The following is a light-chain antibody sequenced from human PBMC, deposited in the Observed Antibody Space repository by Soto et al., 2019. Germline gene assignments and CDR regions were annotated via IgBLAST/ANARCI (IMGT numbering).Light chain of an antibody. CDR1: HSVDSR. CDR3: QHYTNWPLT. V-gene: IGKV3-15*01. J-gene: IGKJ4*01. CDR2: DAS. Sequence: EIVMTQSPATLSVSPGDRVTLSCRASHSVDSRLAWYQQKPGQAPRLLIYDASTRATGLPARFSGSGSGTEFTLTISSLQSEDFAIYYCQHYTNWPLTFGGGTKGEIK.